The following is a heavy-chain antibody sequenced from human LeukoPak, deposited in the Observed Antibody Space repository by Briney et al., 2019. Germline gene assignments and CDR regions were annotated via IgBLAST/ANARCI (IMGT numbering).Heavy chain of an antibody. Sequence: PGGSLRLSCAASGFTFSSYAMTWVRQAPWKGLEWVSAISGSGGGTYYADSVKGRFTISRDNSKNTLYLQMNSLRAEDTAVYYCAKERSFGTWLGDYWGQGALVTVSS. CDR3: AKERSFGTWLGDY. V-gene: IGHV3-23*01. CDR2: ISGSGGGT. CDR1: GFTFSSYA. D-gene: IGHD2/OR15-2a*01. J-gene: IGHJ4*02.